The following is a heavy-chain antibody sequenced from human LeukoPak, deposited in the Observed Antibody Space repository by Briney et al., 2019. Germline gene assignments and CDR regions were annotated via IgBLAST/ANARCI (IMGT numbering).Heavy chain of an antibody. CDR1: GGSISSYY. J-gene: IGHJ5*02. V-gene: IGHV4-59*01. CDR3: AKQYYGDYVGWFDP. CDR2: IYYSGST. D-gene: IGHD4-17*01. Sequence: SETLSLTCTVSGGSISSYYWSWIRQPPGKGLEWIGYIYYSGSTNYNPSLKSRVTISVDTSKNQFSLKLSSVTAADTAVYYCAKQYYGDYVGWFDPWGQGTLVTVSS.